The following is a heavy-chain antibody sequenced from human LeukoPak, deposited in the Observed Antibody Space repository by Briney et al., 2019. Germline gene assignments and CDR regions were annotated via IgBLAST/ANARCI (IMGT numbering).Heavy chain of an antibody. J-gene: IGHJ6*03. CDR2: IYYSGST. CDR1: GGSISSYY. CDR3: ARDQGGPSYYYYMDV. Sequence: PSETLSLTCTVSGGSISSYYWSWIRQPPGKGLEWIGYIYYSGSTNYNPSLKSRVTISVDTSKNQFSLKLSSVTAADTAVYYCARDQGGPSYYYYMDVWGKGTTVTVSS. D-gene: IGHD3-16*01. V-gene: IGHV4-59*12.